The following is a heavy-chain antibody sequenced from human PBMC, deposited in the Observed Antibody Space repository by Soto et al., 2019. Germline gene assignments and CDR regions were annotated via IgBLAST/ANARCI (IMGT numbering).Heavy chain of an antibody. J-gene: IGHJ4*02. CDR1: GFTFSSYG. V-gene: IGHV3-23*01. D-gene: IGHD2-2*01. Sequence: GGSLRLSCAASGFTFSSYGMSWVRQAAGKGLEWVSAISISGGSTYYADAVKGRFTICRDNSKNTLYMQMNSLRAEHTAVHYCAKRGPSQLLNTRFDYWGQGTLVTVSS. CDR3: AKRGPSQLLNTRFDY. CDR2: ISISGGST.